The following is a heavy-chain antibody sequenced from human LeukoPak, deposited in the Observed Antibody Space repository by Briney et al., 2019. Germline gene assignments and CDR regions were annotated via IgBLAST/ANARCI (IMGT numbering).Heavy chain of an antibody. CDR2: ISGSGVST. V-gene: IGHV3-23*01. Sequence: PGGSLRLSCTASGFTFSSYAMSWVRQAPGKGLEWVSAISGSGVSTYYADSVKGRFTISRDNSKNTLYLQMNNLRVEDAAVYYCARPHCGGGSCYLDYWGQGTLVTVSS. CDR3: ARPHCGGGSCYLDY. D-gene: IGHD2-15*01. CDR1: GFTFSSYA. J-gene: IGHJ4*02.